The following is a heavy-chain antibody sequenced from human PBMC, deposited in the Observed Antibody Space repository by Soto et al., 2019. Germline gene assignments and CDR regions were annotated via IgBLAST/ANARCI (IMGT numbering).Heavy chain of an antibody. CDR1: GYTFTSYD. Sequence: RASVKVSCKASGYTFTSYDINWVRQATGQGLEWMGWMNPNSGNTGYAQKFQGRVTMTRNTSISTAYMELSSLRSEDTAVYYCARGMSVLMVYAVYYYYGMDVWGQGTTVTVSS. CDR3: ARGMSVLMVYAVYYYYGMDV. J-gene: IGHJ6*02. CDR2: MNPNSGNT. D-gene: IGHD2-8*01. V-gene: IGHV1-8*01.